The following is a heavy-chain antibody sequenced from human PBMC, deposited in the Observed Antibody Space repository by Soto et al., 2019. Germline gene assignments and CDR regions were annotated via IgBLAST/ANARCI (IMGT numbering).Heavy chain of an antibody. CDR2: INGGNGNT. CDR3: ARGDWWLFDY. D-gene: IGHD2-8*02. J-gene: IGHJ4*02. Sequence: QVQLVQSGAEEKKPGASVKVSCKASGYTFTSYAMHWVRQAPGQRLEWMGWINGGNGNTKYSQKFQGRVTITRDTSASTAYMELSSLRSEDTAVYYCARGDWWLFDYWGQGTLVIGSS. CDR1: GYTFTSYA. V-gene: IGHV1-3*05.